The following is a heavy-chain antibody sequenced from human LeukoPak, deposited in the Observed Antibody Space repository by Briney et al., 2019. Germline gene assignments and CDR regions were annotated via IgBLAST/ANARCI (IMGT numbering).Heavy chain of an antibody. CDR1: GGSFSSYY. V-gene: IGHV4-34*01. J-gene: IGHJ5*02. CDR2: INHSGST. CDR3: ARLGRGRWYYYDSSGYWNWFDP. D-gene: IGHD3-22*01. Sequence: SETLSLTCAVYGGSFSSYYWSWIRQPPGKGLEWIGEINHSGSTNYNPSLKSRVTISVDTSKNQFSLKLSSVTAADTAVYYCARLGRGRWYYYDSSGYWNWFDPWGQGTLVTVSS.